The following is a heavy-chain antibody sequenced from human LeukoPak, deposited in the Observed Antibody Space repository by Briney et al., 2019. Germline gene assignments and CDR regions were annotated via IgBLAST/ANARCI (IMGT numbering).Heavy chain of an antibody. CDR3: AKVVSQGGVDY. CDR1: GFTFSYYG. D-gene: IGHD1-26*01. Sequence: PGGTLRLSCAASGFTFSYYGMSWVRQAPGKGLEWVSSIGGSGRTTYYADSVKGRFTISRDNSQNTVFLQMSTLRAEDTAVYYCAKVVSQGGVDYWGQGTLVTVSS. J-gene: IGHJ4*02. CDR2: IGGSGRTT. V-gene: IGHV3-23*01.